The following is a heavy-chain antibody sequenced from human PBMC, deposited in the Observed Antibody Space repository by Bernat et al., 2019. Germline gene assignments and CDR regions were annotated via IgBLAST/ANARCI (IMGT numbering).Heavy chain of an antibody. CDR2: IYYSGST. CDR1: GGSISSSSYY. V-gene: IGHV4-39*01. Sequence: QLQLQESGPGLVKPSETLSLTCTVSGGSISSSSYYWGWIRQPPGKGLEWIGSIYYSGSTYSNQSLKSRVTISVGTSTNQFAMKLSSVTAADTAVYYCARHEGSRSVLRFLEWSTFDYWGQGTLVTVSS. CDR3: ARHEGSRSVLRFLEWSTFDY. J-gene: IGHJ4*02. D-gene: IGHD3-3*01.